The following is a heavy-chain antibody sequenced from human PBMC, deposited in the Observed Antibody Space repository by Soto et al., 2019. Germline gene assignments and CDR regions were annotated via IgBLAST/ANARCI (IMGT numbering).Heavy chain of an antibody. Sequence: RGGPLKTSVNGSGYTFTNDCISLVLQMPGKGLEWMGRIDPRDSKTSYSPSFQGHVTISADNSISTAYLRWSSLKASDTAMYYCANGTVVVVNWSYHYHAMDVWGQGTPVTVSS. CDR2: IDPRDSKT. D-gene: IGHD3-22*01. CDR1: GYTFTNDC. V-gene: IGHV5-10-1*01. CDR3: ANGTVVVVNWSYHYHAMDV. J-gene: IGHJ6*02.